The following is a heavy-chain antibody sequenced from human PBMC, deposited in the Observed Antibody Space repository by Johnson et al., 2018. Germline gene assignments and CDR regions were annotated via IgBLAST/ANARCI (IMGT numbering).Heavy chain of an antibody. CDR2: INHRGNT. V-gene: IGHV4-34*01. D-gene: IGHD4-17*01. Sequence: QVQLQQWGAGLLKPSETLSLTCGVYGGSFINYHWTWIRQAPGKGLEWVGGINHRGNTNYNPSLKSRVTISLDTSQNQFSLRLGSVSAADTAVYYCATAPDYGSPVCGMDVCGQGTTVTVS. CDR3: ATAPDYGSPVCGMDV. J-gene: IGHJ6*02. CDR1: GGSFINYH.